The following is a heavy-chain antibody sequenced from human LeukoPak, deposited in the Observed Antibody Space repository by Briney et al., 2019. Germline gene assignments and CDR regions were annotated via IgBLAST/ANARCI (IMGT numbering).Heavy chain of an antibody. CDR3: ARHQEWLGPYYYYYYYMDV. Sequence: PGGSLRLSCAASGFSFTTYWMGWVRQAPGKGLEWVANIKPDGSDKYYVDSVKGRFTISRDNAKNSLYLQMNSLRAEDTAVYYCARHQEWLGPYYYYYYYMDVWGKGTTVTISS. J-gene: IGHJ6*03. CDR1: GFSFTTYW. D-gene: IGHD6-19*01. V-gene: IGHV3-7*03. CDR2: IKPDGSDK.